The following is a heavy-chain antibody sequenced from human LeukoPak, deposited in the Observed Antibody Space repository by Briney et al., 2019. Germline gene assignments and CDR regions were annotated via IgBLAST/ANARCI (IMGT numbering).Heavy chain of an antibody. D-gene: IGHD3-22*01. J-gene: IGHJ3*02. Sequence: GESLKISCKGSGYSFTSHWIGWVRQMPGKGLEWMGIIYPGDSDTRYSPSFQGQVTISADKSISTAYLQWSSLKASDTAMYYCAREYYYDSSGYSSDAFDIWGQGTMVTVSS. CDR1: GYSFTSHW. V-gene: IGHV5-51*01. CDR3: AREYYYDSSGYSSDAFDI. CDR2: IYPGDSDT.